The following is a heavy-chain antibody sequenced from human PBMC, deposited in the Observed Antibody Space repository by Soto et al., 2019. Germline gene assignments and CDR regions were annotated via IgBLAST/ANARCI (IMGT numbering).Heavy chain of an antibody. Sequence: GGSLRLSCAASGFTFSSYSMNWVRQAPGKGLEWVSSISSSSSYIYYADSVKGRFTISRDNAKNSLYLQMNSLRAEDTAVYYCERGGGGVVVVRHYYYYMDVWGKGTTVTVSS. CDR2: ISSSSSYI. CDR1: GFTFSSYS. CDR3: ERGGGGVVVVRHYYYYMDV. J-gene: IGHJ6*03. V-gene: IGHV3-21*01. D-gene: IGHD2-2*01.